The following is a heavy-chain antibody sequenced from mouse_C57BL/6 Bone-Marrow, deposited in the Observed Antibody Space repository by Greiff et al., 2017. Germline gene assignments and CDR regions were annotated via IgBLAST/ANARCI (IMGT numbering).Heavy chain of an antibody. CDR3: ARSEYYGFYAMDY. CDR2: IYPGDGDT. V-gene: IGHV1-82*01. CDR1: GYAFSSSW. J-gene: IGHJ4*01. Sequence: VKLVESGPELVKPGASVKISCKASGYAFSSSWMNWVKQRPGKGLEWIGRIYPGDGDTNYNGKFTGKATLTADKSSSTAYMQLSSLTSEDSAVYFCARSEYYGFYAMDYWGQGTSVTVSS. D-gene: IGHD1-1*01.